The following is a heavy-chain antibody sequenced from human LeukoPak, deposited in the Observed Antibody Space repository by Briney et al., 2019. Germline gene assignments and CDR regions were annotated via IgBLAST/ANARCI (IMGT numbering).Heavy chain of an antibody. Sequence: GGSLRLSCAASGFTVSSNYMSWVRQAPGKGLEWVSVIYFGGDTYYADSVKGRFTVSRHNSKDTVYLQMNSLRAEDTAVYYCASSGKWLRFDWYYFDYWGQGTLVTVSS. CDR1: GFTVSSNY. CDR3: ASSGKWLRFDWYYFDY. J-gene: IGHJ4*02. V-gene: IGHV3-53*04. D-gene: IGHD5-12*01. CDR2: IYFGGDT.